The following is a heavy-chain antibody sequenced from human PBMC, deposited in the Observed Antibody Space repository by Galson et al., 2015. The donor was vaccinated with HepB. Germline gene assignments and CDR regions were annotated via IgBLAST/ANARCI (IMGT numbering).Heavy chain of an antibody. Sequence: SLRLSCAASGFSFSKYWMHWVRQVPGKGLEWVSAISGSGGSTYYADSVKGRFTISRDNSKNTLYLQMNSLRAEDTAVYYCAKGGRWLQHEFDYWGQGTLVTVSS. CDR1: GFSFSKYW. CDR3: AKGGRWLQHEFDY. D-gene: IGHD5-24*01. V-gene: IGHV3-23*01. J-gene: IGHJ4*02. CDR2: ISGSGGST.